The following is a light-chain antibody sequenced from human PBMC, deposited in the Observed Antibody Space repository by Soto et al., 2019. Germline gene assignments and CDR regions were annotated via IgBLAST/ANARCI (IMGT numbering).Light chain of an antibody. Sequence: EIVMTQSPATLSVSPGERATLSCRASQSVYNKFAWYQPRPGQAPRLLIYGASTRATGIPARFSGGGSGTEFSLTISSLQSEDFAVYYCQQYNDWPMYSFGQGTRLEIK. CDR3: QQYNDWPMYS. J-gene: IGKJ2*01. CDR2: GAS. CDR1: QSVYNK. V-gene: IGKV3-15*01.